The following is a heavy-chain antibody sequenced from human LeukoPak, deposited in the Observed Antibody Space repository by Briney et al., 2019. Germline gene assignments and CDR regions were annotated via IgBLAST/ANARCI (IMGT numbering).Heavy chain of an antibody. CDR2: VYYSGST. CDR1: GDSISNYY. Sequence: ASETLSLTCTVSGDSISNYYWSWIRQPPGKGLEWIGYVYYSGSTNYNPSLKSRVTISVDTSKNQFSLRLSSVTAADTAVYYCARTYGGYFDFWGQGTLVTVSS. CDR3: ARTYGGYFDF. J-gene: IGHJ4*02. V-gene: IGHV4-59*01. D-gene: IGHD4-23*01.